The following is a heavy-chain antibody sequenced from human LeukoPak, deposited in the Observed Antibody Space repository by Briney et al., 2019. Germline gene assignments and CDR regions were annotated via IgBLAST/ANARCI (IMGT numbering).Heavy chain of an antibody. D-gene: IGHD5-18*01. J-gene: IGHJ4*02. CDR1: GFTLSNYG. CDR2: IVGSGVTT. CDR3: ARDERWIQFNY. V-gene: IGHV3-23*01. Sequence: PGGALRLSCLASGFTLSNYGMNWVRQAPGKGLEWVSGIVGSGVTTYYADSVKGRFTISRDNSKNTLYLHMKGLRVEDTAIYYCARDERWIQFNYWGQGTLVTVSS.